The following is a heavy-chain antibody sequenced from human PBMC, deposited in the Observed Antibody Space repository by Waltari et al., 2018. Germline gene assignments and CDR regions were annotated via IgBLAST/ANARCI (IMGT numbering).Heavy chain of an antibody. CDR1: GGSISSYY. V-gene: IGHV4-4*07. J-gene: IGHJ6*03. Sequence: QVQLQESGPGLVKPSETLSLTCTVSGGSISSYYWSWIRQPAGKGLEWIGRIYTSGSTNYNPSLKSRVTMSVDTSKNQFSLKLSSVTAADTAVYYCARDRIAAAVYYYYYMDVWGKGTTVTVSS. CDR2: IYTSGST. CDR3: ARDRIAAAVYYYYYMDV. D-gene: IGHD6-13*01.